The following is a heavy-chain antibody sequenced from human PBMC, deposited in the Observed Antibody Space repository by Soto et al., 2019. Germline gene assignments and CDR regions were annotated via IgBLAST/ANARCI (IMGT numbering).Heavy chain of an antibody. D-gene: IGHD3-16*01. V-gene: IGHV4-61*01. CDR2: IYYSGST. J-gene: IGHJ4*02. CDR1: GDSVSNDYYY. CDR3: ARDSYDYIPGTHHFAQY. Sequence: PSETLSLTCTVSGDSVSNDYYYWSWIRQPPGKGLEWIGYIYYSGSTNYNPSLESRVTISVDTSKNQFSLKLRSVTAADTAVYYCARDSYDYIPGTHHFAQYWGQGTLVTVS.